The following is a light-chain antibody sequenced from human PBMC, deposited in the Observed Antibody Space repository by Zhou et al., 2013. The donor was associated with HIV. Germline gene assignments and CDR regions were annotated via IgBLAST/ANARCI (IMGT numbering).Light chain of an antibody. V-gene: IGKV1-5*03. Sequence: DIQMTQSPSTLSASVGDRVTITCRASQSISSWLAWYQQKPGKAPKLLIYQASKLESGVPARFSGSGSGTDFTLTISSLQPDDFATYYCQHYKTLPFSFGQGTKLQIK. J-gene: IGKJ2*03. CDR1: QSISSW. CDR3: QHYKTLPFS. CDR2: QAS.